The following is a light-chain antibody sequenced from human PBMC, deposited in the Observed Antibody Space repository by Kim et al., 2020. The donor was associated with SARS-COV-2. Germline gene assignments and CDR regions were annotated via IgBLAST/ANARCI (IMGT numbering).Light chain of an antibody. CDR3: QKVGS. J-gene: IGKJ1*01. Sequence: IQMTQSPSSLSASVGDRVTITCRASQDIDNYLAWYQQRPGKVPRLLIYAAPILHSGVPSRFSGSGSGTDFTLTISSLQPEDVATYYWQKVGSFGQGTKVDIK. CDR2: AAP. V-gene: IGKV1-27*01. CDR1: QDIDNY.